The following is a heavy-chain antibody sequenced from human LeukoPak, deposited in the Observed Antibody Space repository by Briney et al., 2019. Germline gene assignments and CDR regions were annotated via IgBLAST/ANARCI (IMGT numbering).Heavy chain of an antibody. V-gene: IGHV4-30-2*01. CDR3: ARGGGDQLHFDY. Sequence: SQTLSLTCAVSGGSISSGGYSWSWIRQPPGTGLEWIGYIYHSGSTYYNPSLKSRVTISADRSKNQFSLKLSSVTAADTAVYYCARGGGDQLHFDYWGQGTLVTVSS. D-gene: IGHD3-10*01. CDR2: IYHSGST. CDR1: GGSISSGGYS. J-gene: IGHJ4*02.